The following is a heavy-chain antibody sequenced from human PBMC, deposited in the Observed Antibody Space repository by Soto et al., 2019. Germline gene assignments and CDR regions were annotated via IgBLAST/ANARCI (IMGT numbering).Heavy chain of an antibody. V-gene: IGHV3-7*05. CDR1: GFTFSSYW. J-gene: IGHJ4*02. CDR2: IKQDGSEK. CDR3: ARAGGPRGFEWELLSRVFDY. D-gene: IGHD1-26*01. Sequence: GESLKISCAASGFTFSSYWMSWVRQAPGKGLEWVANIKQDGSEKYYVDSVKGRFTISRDNAKNSLYLQMNSLRAEDTAVYYCARAGGPRGFEWELLSRVFDYWGQGTLVTVSS.